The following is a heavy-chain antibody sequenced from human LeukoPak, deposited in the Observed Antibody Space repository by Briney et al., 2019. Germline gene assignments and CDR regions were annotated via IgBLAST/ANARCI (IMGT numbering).Heavy chain of an antibody. CDR1: GFTFSNYA. D-gene: IGHD3-10*01. CDR3: ARDSTYYYDSGSSGPHYFDN. CDR2: IPSEGTYE. J-gene: IGHJ4*02. V-gene: IGHV3-30*01. Sequence: RGVSVRLSCAASGFTFSNYAMHWVRQAPGKGLEWGSLIPSEGTYEYYADSVKGGFTISRDNSKNTLYLPLNSLRAEDTAVYYCARDSTYYYDSGSSGPHYFDNWGQGTLVTVSS.